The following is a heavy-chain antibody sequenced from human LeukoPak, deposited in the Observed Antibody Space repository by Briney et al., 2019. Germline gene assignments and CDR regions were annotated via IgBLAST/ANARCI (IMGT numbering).Heavy chain of an antibody. CDR2: INHSGST. D-gene: IGHD2-15*01. Sequence: SETLSLTCAVYGGSFSGYYWSWIRQPPGKGLEWIGEINHSGSTNYNPSLKSRVTISVDTSKYQFSLKLSSVTAADTAVYYCARGLVVAAPWGQGTLVTVSS. CDR1: GGSFSGYY. V-gene: IGHV4-34*01. J-gene: IGHJ5*02. CDR3: ARGLVVAAP.